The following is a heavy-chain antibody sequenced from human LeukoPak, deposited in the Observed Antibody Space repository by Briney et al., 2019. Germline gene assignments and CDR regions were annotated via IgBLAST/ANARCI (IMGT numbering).Heavy chain of an antibody. CDR2: TYSGGTT. CDR3: ARDSNPGVQGAFDI. D-gene: IGHD1-1*01. J-gene: IGHJ3*02. V-gene: IGHV3-53*01. Sequence: GGSLRLPCAASGFTVSSNYMSWVRQAPGKGLEWVSLTYSGGTTYYADSVKGRFTISRDNSKNTLYLQMNSLRAEDTAVFYCARDSNPGVQGAFDIWGQGTMVTVSS. CDR1: GFTVSSNY.